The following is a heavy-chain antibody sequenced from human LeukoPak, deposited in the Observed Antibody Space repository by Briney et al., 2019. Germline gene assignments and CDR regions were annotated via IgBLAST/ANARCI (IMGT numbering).Heavy chain of an antibody. J-gene: IGHJ4*02. CDR1: GFTFSSYG. CDR3: ANSPWEILTGYYRADY. D-gene: IGHD3-9*01. Sequence: PGGSLRLSCAASGFTFSSYGMHWVRQAPGKGLEWVAVISYDGSNKYYADSVKGRFTISRDNSKNTLYLQMNSLRAEDTAVYYCANSPWEILTGYYRADYWGQGTLVTVSS. CDR2: ISYDGSNK. V-gene: IGHV3-30*18.